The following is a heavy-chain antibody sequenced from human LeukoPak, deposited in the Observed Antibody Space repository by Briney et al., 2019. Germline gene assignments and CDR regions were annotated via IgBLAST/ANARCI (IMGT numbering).Heavy chain of an antibody. CDR2: MYIGGGT. CDR1: GFIVSNNY. V-gene: IGHV3-53*01. Sequence: GGSLRLSCAASGFIVSNNYMKWVRQAPGKGLEWVSIMYIGGGTYYADSVKGRFTISRDNAKNSLYLQMNILRAEETAVYYCARDSAVKGFDYWGQGTLVTVSS. J-gene: IGHJ4*02. D-gene: IGHD3-22*01. CDR3: ARDSAVKGFDY.